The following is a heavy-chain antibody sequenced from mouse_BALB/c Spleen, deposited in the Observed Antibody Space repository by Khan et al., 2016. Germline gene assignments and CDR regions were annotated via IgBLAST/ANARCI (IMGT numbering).Heavy chain of an antibody. J-gene: IGHJ2*01. D-gene: IGHD1-1*01. V-gene: IGHV3-2*02. CDR1: GYSITTDYA. CDR2: LSYSGNT. Sequence: EVRLQESGPGLVKPSQSLSLTCTVTGYSITTDYAWNWLRQFPGNQLEWMGFLSYSGNTKYNPSLKSRLPITRAPSTNTFFLQLKSVTTKDTGRYYCARVYGGDFDYWGQGTTLTVSS. CDR3: ARVYGGDFDY.